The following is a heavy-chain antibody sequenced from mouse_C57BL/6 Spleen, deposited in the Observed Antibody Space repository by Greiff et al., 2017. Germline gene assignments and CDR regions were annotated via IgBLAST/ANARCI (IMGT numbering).Heavy chain of an antibody. CDR2: IYPGDGDT. CDR3: ARGGYYDYENDYAMDY. J-gene: IGHJ4*01. Sequence: QVQLQQSGAELVKPGASVKISCKASGYAFSSYWMNWVKQRPGKGLEWIGQIYPGDGDTNYNGKFKGKATLTADKSSSTAYMQLSSLTSEDSAVYFCARGGYYDYENDYAMDYWGQGTSVTVSS. D-gene: IGHD2-4*01. CDR1: GYAFSSYW. V-gene: IGHV1-80*01.